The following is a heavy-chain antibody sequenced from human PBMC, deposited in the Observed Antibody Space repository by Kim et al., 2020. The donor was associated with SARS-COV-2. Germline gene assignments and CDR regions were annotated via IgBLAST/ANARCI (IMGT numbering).Heavy chain of an antibody. Sequence: SETLSLTCTVSGGSISSGSYYWSWIRQPAGKGLEWIGRIYTSGSTNYNPSLKSRVTISVDTSKNQFSLKLSSVTAADTAVYYCAGGENDDYWGQGTLVTVSS. J-gene: IGHJ4*02. V-gene: IGHV4-61*02. CDR2: IYTSGST. CDR1: GGSISSGSYY. CDR3: AGGENDDY. D-gene: IGHD1-1*01.